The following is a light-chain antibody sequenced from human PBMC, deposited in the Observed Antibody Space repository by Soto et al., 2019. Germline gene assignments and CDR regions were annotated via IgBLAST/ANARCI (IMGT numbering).Light chain of an antibody. V-gene: IGKV3-11*01. CDR3: QQRSNWPS. CDR2: DAS. Sequence: EIVLTQSPATLSLSPGERATLSCRASQSVSSYLAWYQQKPGQAPRLLIYDASNRATGIPARFSGSGSGTDFTLTISSLEREDFAVYYCQQRSNWPSFGQGTKVEIK. CDR1: QSVSSY. J-gene: IGKJ1*01.